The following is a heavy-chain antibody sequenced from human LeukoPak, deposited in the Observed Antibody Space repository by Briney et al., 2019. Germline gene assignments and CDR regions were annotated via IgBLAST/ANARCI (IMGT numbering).Heavy chain of an antibody. CDR2: ISAYNGNT. CDR3: AAYYDSSGYDALDI. V-gene: IGHV1-18*01. Sequence: ASVKVSCKASGYTFTSYGISWVRQAPGQGLEWMGWISAYNGNTNYAQKLQGRVTMTTDTSTSTAYMELRSLRSDDTAVYYCAAYYDSSGYDALDIWGQGTMVTVSS. CDR1: GYTFTSYG. D-gene: IGHD3-22*01. J-gene: IGHJ3*02.